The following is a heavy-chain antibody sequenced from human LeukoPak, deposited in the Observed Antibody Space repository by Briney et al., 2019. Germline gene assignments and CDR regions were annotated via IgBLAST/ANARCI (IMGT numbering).Heavy chain of an antibody. CDR1: GFTVSSNY. D-gene: IGHD5-18*01. CDR2: IYSGGST. CDR3: ARRERLGYSYGRGTLDI. V-gene: IGHV3-53*01. J-gene: IGHJ3*02. Sequence: QAGGSLRLSCAASGFTVSSNYMSWVRQAPGKGLEWVTVIYSGGSTYYADSVKGRFTISRDNSKNTLYLQMNSLRAEDTAVYYCARRERLGYSYGRGTLDIWGQGTMVTVSS.